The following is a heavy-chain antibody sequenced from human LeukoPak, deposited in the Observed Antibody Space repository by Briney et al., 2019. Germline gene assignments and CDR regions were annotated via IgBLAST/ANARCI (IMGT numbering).Heavy chain of an antibody. CDR2: IYSGGST. Sequence: GGSLRLSCAASGFTFSSYWMSWVRQAPGKGLEWVSVIYSGGSTYYADSVKGRFTISRDNSKNTLYLQMNSLRAEDTAVYYCARARYDSSGYYYYYYGMDVWGQGTTVTVSS. CDR3: ARARYDSSGYYYYYYGMDV. D-gene: IGHD3-22*01. J-gene: IGHJ6*02. V-gene: IGHV3-66*02. CDR1: GFTFSSYW.